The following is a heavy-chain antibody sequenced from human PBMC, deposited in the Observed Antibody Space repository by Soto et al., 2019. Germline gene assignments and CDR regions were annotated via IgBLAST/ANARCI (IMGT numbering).Heavy chain of an antibody. Sequence: QVQLVQSGAGVKKPGASVKVSCKASGYTFTSYGISWVRQAPGQGLEWMGWISAYNGNTNYAQKLQGRVTITTDKSTSTAYMELRSLRSDDTAVYYCARANRDYGDYVGWFDPWGQGTLVTVSS. CDR1: GYTFTSYG. V-gene: IGHV1-18*01. D-gene: IGHD4-17*01. CDR2: ISAYNGNT. J-gene: IGHJ5*02. CDR3: ARANRDYGDYVGWFDP.